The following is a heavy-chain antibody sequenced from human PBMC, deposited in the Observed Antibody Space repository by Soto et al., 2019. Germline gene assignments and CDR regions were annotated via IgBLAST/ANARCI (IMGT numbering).Heavy chain of an antibody. CDR3: ARGLRGYSYGYVD. CDR1: GGTFSSYA. J-gene: IGHJ4*02. D-gene: IGHD5-18*01. Sequence: ASVKVSCKASGGTFSSYAISWVRQAPGQGLEWMGGIIPIFGRANYAPKFQGRVTITADESTTTAYMELSSLRSEDTAVYYCARGLRGYSYGYVDWGQGTLVTVSS. CDR2: IIPIFGRA. V-gene: IGHV1-69*13.